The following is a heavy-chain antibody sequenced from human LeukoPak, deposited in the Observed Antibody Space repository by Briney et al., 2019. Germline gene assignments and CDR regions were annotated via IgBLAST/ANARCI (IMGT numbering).Heavy chain of an antibody. CDR3: ARALSITGLD. V-gene: IGHV3-64*02. Sequence: PGGSLRLSCAASGFTFRRFAMHWVRQAPGKGLEYVSAISSDGNNTYYADSVRGRFTIPRDNSKNTVFLQMGSLRTEDMAVYYCARALSITGLDWGQGTLVTVSS. CDR1: GFTFRRFA. CDR2: ISSDGNNT. J-gene: IGHJ4*02. D-gene: IGHD1-14*01.